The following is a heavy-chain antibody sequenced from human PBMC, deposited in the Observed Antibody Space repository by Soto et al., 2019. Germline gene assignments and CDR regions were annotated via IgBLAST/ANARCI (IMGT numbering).Heavy chain of an antibody. D-gene: IGHD1-26*01. CDR2: INNDGSRT. J-gene: IGHJ4*02. Sequence: GGSLRLSCAASGFTFSNYWIHWVRQVPGEGLVWVSSINNDGSRTWYADSVRGRIAMSRDNARNLVYLQMNSPRAEDTAVYYCGTTFEYWGQGALVTVSS. CDR1: GFTFSNYW. CDR3: GTTFEY. V-gene: IGHV3-74*01.